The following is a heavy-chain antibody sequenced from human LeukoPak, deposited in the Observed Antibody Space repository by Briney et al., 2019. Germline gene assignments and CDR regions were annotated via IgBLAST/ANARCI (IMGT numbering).Heavy chain of an antibody. J-gene: IGHJ5*02. Sequence: PGGSLRLSCAASGFTFSSYRMSWVRQAPGKGLEWVANIKQDGSEKYYVDSVKGRFTISRDNAKNSLYLQMNSLRAEDTAVYYCARDPQGRTSWFDPWGQGTRVTVSS. CDR2: IKQDGSEK. V-gene: IGHV3-7*01. D-gene: IGHD1-7*01. CDR3: ARDPQGRTSWFDP. CDR1: GFTFSSYR.